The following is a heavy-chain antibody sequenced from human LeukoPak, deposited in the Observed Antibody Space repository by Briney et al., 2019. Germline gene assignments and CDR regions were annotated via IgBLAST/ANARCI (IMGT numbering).Heavy chain of an antibody. CDR1: GFTFSSYW. CDR2: INHDGSEK. J-gene: IGHJ4*02. V-gene: IGHV3-7*01. Sequence: GGSLRLSCAASGFTFSSYWMNWVRQAPGKGLEWVANINHDGSEKNYVDSVKGRFTISRDNADNSLFLQMNSLGVGDTAVYYCVTDRDSAWQKTFDYGGQGTLVTVAS. CDR3: VTDRDSAWQKTFDY. D-gene: IGHD2-21*02.